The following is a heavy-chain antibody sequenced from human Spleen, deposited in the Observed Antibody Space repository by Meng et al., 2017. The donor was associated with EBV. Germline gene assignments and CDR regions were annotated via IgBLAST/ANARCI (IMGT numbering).Heavy chain of an antibody. Sequence: QVQLVQSGSELKKPATSVKVSCKASGYSFTNYAMNWVRQAPGQGLEWMGWINTKTENPMYAQGFIRRFVFSLDTSVSTAYLQLNALKAEDTAVYYCARERELSVDYWGQGTLVTVSS. CDR3: ARERELSVDY. CDR2: INTKTENP. V-gene: IGHV7-4-1*02. J-gene: IGHJ4*02. D-gene: IGHD1-26*01. CDR1: GYSFTNYA.